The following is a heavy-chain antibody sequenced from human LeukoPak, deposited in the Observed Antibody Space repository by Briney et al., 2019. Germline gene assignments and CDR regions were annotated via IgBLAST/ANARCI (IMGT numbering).Heavy chain of an antibody. Sequence: PSETLSLTCAVYGGSFSGYYWSWIRQPPGKGLEWIGEINHSGSTNYNPSLKSRVTISVDTSKSQFSLKLSSVTAADTAVYYCARVGRFLNWFDPWGQGTLVTVSS. CDR3: ARVGRFLNWFDP. V-gene: IGHV4-34*01. CDR1: GGSFSGYY. CDR2: INHSGST. J-gene: IGHJ5*02. D-gene: IGHD3-3*01.